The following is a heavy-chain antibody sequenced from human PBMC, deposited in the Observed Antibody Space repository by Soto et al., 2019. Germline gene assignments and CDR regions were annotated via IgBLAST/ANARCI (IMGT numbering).Heavy chain of an antibody. CDR3: ARERDGVLDY. CDR1: GITLSGNS. D-gene: IGHD3-16*01. Sequence: GGSLRLSCAASGITLSGNSMNWVRQAPGKGLEGVSVSYSDGTTYYADSVKGRFTISRDNSRNTLFLQTNILRGEDTAVYYCARERDGVLDYWGQGTLVTVSS. V-gene: IGHV3-66*01. J-gene: IGHJ4*02. CDR2: SYSDGTT.